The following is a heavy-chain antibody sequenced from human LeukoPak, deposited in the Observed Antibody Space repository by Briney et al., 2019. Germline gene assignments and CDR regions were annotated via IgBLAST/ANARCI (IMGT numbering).Heavy chain of an antibody. Sequence: KPSETLSLTCTVSGGSISSSSYYWSWIRQPAGKGLEWIGRIYTSGSTNYNPSLKSRVTISVDTSKNQFSLKLSSVTAADTAVYYCATSHGYYDFWSGPRNPAYVDVWGKGTTVTVSS. CDR3: ATSHGYYDFWSGPRNPAYVDV. CDR1: GGSISSSSYY. D-gene: IGHD3-3*01. J-gene: IGHJ6*03. CDR2: IYTSGST. V-gene: IGHV4-61*02.